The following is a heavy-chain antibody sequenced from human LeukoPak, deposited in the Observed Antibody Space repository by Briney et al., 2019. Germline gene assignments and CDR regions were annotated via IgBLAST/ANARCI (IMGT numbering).Heavy chain of an antibody. CDR1: GFTFSSYE. V-gene: IGHV3-48*03. J-gene: IGHJ4*02. Sequence: GGSLRLSCAASGFTFSSYEMHWVRQAPGTGLEWVSYISSNGSTIYYADSVKGRFTISRDNANNSLYLQMNSLRAEDTAVYYCARPMDRATTYYYDSGGYWGQGTLVTVSS. D-gene: IGHD3-10*01. CDR2: ISSNGSTI. CDR3: ARPMDRATTYYYDSGGY.